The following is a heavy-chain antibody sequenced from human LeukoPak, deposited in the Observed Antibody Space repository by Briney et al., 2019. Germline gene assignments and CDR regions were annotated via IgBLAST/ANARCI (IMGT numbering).Heavy chain of an antibody. D-gene: IGHD1-26*01. J-gene: IGHJ4*02. CDR2: INPNSGGT. Sequence: ASVKVSCKASGYTFTGYYMHWVRQAPGQGLEWMGWINPNSGGTNYAQKFQGRVTMTRDTSISTAYMELRSLRSDDTAVYYCARGIVGAPRLPDYWGQGTLVTVSS. CDR3: ARGIVGAPRLPDY. CDR1: GYTFTGYY. V-gene: IGHV1-2*02.